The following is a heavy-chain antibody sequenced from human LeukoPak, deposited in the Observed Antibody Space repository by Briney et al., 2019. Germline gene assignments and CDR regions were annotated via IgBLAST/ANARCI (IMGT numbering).Heavy chain of an antibody. CDR2: IYPGDSDT. D-gene: IGHD2-21*02. CDR3: ASGRTYCGGDCQNDAFDI. J-gene: IGHJ3*02. Sequence: GESLKISCKGSGYSFTSYWIGWVRQMPGKGLEWMGIIYPGDSDTRYSPSFQGQVTISADKSISTAYLQWSSLKASDTAMYYCASGRTYCGGDCQNDAFDIWGQGTMVTVSS. V-gene: IGHV5-51*01. CDR1: GYSFTSYW.